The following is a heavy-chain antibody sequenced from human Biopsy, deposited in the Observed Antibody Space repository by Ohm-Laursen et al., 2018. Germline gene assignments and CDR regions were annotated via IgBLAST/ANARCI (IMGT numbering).Heavy chain of an antibody. Sequence: SETLSPTCIVSRDSISNYYWTWIRQSPGKGLEWIGNIYYTGSTNYNPSVKSRVTISVDTSKNQFSLKLNSVTAADTAVYFCARDSRGGHLNTTLITGKNLDSWGQGILVTVSS. CDR3: ARDSRGGHLNTTLITGKNLDS. V-gene: IGHV4-59*01. CDR2: IYYTGST. CDR1: RDSISNYY. D-gene: IGHD3-16*01. J-gene: IGHJ4*02.